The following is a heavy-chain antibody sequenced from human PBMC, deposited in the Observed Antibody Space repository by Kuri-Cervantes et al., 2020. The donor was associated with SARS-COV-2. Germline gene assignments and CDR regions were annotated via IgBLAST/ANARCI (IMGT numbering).Heavy chain of an antibody. J-gene: IGHJ4*02. CDR3: AKGTYPVGSYGYFDY. D-gene: IGHD5-18*01. CDR1: GFTFDDYA. CDR2: ISWDGGST. Sequence: GESLKISCAASGFTFDDYAMHWVRQAPGKGLEWVSLISWDGGSTYYADSVKGRFTISRDNSKNSLYLQMNSLRAEDTALYYCAKGTYPVGSYGYFDYWGQRTLVTVSS. V-gene: IGHV3-43D*03.